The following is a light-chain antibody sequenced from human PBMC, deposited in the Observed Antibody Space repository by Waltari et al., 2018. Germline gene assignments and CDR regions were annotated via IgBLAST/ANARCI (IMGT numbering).Light chain of an antibody. V-gene: IGKV3-15*01. Sequence: CRASQSVSSNLAGYQQKPGQAPSLLIDGASTRASGIPARFSGAGAGTEFTLTIRSLQSEDFAVYYCQQYNNWLTWTCGQGTKVEIK. J-gene: IGKJ1*01. CDR1: QSVSSN. CDR2: GAS. CDR3: QQYNNWLTWT.